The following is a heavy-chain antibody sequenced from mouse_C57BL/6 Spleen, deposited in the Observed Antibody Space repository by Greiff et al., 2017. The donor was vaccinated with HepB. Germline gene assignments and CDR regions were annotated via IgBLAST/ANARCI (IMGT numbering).Heavy chain of an antibody. D-gene: IGHD3-2*02. V-gene: IGHV10-1*01. CDR2: IRSKSNNYAT. CDR1: GFSFNTYA. Sequence: EVQLVESGGGLVQPKGSLKLSCAASGFSFNTYAMNWVRQAPGKGLEWVARIRSKSNNYATYYADSVKDRFTISRDESESMLYLQMNNLKTEDTAMYYCVRTAQAGAWFAYWGQGTLVTVSA. CDR3: VRTAQAGAWFAY. J-gene: IGHJ3*01.